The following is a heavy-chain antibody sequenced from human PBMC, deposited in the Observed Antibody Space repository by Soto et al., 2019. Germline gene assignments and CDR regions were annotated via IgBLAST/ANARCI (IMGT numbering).Heavy chain of an antibody. Sequence: ASVKVSCKASGYTFTSYDINWVRQATGQGLEWMGWMNPNSGNTGYAQKFQGRVTMTRNTSISTAYMELSSLRSEDTAVYYCARADSSSWYDLDYWGQGTLVPVSS. V-gene: IGHV1-8*01. CDR3: ARADSSSWYDLDY. J-gene: IGHJ4*02. CDR2: MNPNSGNT. D-gene: IGHD6-13*01. CDR1: GYTFTSYD.